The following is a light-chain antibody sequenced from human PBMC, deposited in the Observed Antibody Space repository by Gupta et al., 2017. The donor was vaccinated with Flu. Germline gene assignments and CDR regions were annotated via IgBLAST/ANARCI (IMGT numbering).Light chain of an antibody. J-gene: IGLJ3*02. CDR1: NIGSKS. CDR2: DNR. Sequence: SYVLTQPPSVSVAPGQAARLTCGGDNIGSKSVHWYQQKPGQAPVLVVYDNRDRPSGIPERFSGSNSGNTATLTISRAEAGDEADYYCQVWDTGSNHRVFGGGTKLTVL. CDR3: QVWDTGSNHRV. V-gene: IGLV3-21*02.